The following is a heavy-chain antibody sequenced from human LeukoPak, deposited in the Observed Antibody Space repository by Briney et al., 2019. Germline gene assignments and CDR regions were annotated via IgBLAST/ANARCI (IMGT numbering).Heavy chain of an antibody. V-gene: IGHV1-46*01. D-gene: IGHD2-21*02. CDR2: INPSGGST. CDR1: GYISTSYY. J-gene: IGHJ4*02. CDR3: ARGRPTYCGGDCYAVYDY. Sequence: ASVKVSCKSSGYISTSYYMHWVRQAPGQGLEWMGIINPSGGSTSYAQKFQGTITMTRDTSTSTVYMELSSLRSEDTSVYYCARGRPTYCGGDCYAVYDYWGQGTLVTVSS.